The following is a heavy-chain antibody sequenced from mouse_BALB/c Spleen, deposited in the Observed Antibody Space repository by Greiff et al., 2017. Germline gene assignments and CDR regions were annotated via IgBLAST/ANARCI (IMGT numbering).Heavy chain of an antibody. CDR3: ARHPQFITTACFDY. J-gene: IGHJ2*01. CDR2: ISNGGGST. D-gene: IGHD1-2*01. Sequence: EVQGVESGGGLVQPGGSLKLSCAASGFTFSSYTMSWVRQTPEKRLEWVAYISNGGGSTYYPDTVKGRFTISRDNAKNTLYLQMSSLKSEDTAMYYCARHPQFITTACFDYWGDGTPLTVSS. CDR1: GFTFSSYT. V-gene: IGHV5-12-2*01.